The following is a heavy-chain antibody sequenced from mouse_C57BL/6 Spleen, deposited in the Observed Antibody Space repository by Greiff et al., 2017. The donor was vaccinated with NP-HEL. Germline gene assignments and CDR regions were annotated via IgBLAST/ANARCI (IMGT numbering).Heavy chain of an antibody. Sequence: EVKLVESGGGLVKPGGSLKLSCAASGFTFSDYGMHWVRQAPEKGLEWVAYISSGSSTIYYADTVKGRFTISRDNAKNTLFLQMTSLRSEDTAMYYCAKGDYGSRGYYAMDYWGQGTSVTVSS. CDR3: AKGDYGSRGYYAMDY. D-gene: IGHD1-1*01. CDR2: ISSGSSTI. J-gene: IGHJ4*01. V-gene: IGHV5-17*01. CDR1: GFTFSDYG.